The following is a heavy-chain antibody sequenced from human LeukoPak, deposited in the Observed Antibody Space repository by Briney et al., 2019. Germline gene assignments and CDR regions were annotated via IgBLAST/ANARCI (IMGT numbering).Heavy chain of an antibody. CDR3: AREMLGYCSSTSCHDFDY. CDR2: IYYSGST. V-gene: IGHV4-59*12. D-gene: IGHD2-2*01. J-gene: IGHJ4*02. CDR1: GGSTSSYY. Sequence: SETLSLTCTVSGGSTSSYYWSWIRQPPGKGLEWIGYIYYSGSTNYNPSLKSRVTISVDTSKNQFSLKLSSVTAADTAVYYCAREMLGYCSSTSCHDFDYWGQGTQVTVSS.